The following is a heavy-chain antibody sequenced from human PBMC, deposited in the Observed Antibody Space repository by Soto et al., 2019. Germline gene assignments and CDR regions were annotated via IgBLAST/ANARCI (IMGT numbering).Heavy chain of an antibody. CDR3: ARGSRGYSYS. CDR1: GGSVSSGSYY. D-gene: IGHD5-18*01. V-gene: IGHV4-61*01. CDR2: IYYSGIT. Sequence: QVQLQESGPGLVKPSETLSLTCTVSGGSVSSGSYYWSWIRQSPGKGLEWIGYIYYSGITNYNPYLKSRVTISVDTSKNQFSLKLNSVTAADTAVYYCARGSRGYSYSWGQGTLVTVSS. J-gene: IGHJ4*02.